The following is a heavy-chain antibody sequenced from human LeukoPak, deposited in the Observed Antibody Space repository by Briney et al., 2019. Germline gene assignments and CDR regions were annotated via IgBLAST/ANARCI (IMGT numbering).Heavy chain of an antibody. V-gene: IGHV3-23*01. Sequence: GGSLRLSCAASGFTFNNYAMSWVRQAPGKGLEWVSAISSSGSSTYYADSVKGRFTISRDNSKNTLYLQMNSLRAEDTAAYYCAKGAYGDYDYWGQGTLVTVFS. D-gene: IGHD4-17*01. J-gene: IGHJ4*02. CDR3: AKGAYGDYDY. CDR2: ISSSGSST. CDR1: GFTFNNYA.